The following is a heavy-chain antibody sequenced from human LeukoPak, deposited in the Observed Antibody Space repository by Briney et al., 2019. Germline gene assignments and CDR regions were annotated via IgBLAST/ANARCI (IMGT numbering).Heavy chain of an antibody. CDR1: GFSFSSYS. CDR2: INTVSSYI. J-gene: IGHJ4*02. V-gene: IGHV3-21*06. D-gene: IGHD3-22*01. CDR3: ARLRRNTDSSGFFYYYDY. Sequence: GGSLRLSCAASGFSFSSYSFNWVRQAPGKGLEWVSSINTVSSYIYYADSLKGRFTVSRDNAKNSVYLQMDSLRAEDSAVYYCARLRRNTDSSGFFYYYDYWGQGTLVTVSS.